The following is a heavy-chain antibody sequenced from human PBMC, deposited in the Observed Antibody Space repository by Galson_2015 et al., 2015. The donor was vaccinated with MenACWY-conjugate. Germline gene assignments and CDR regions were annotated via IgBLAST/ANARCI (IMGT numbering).Heavy chain of an antibody. CDR3: ACGRDGYFDY. D-gene: IGHD5-24*01. CDR2: IYSGGST. Sequence: SLRLSCAASGFTVSSNYMSWVRQAPGKGLEWVSVIYSGGSTYYADSVKGSFTISRDNSKNTLYLQMNSVRAEETAVYYCACGRDGYFDYWGQGTLVTVSS. V-gene: IGHV3-53*05. J-gene: IGHJ4*02. CDR1: GFTVSSNY.